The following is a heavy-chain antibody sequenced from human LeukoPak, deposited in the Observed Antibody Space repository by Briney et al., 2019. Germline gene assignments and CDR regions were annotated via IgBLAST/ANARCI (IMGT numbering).Heavy chain of an antibody. D-gene: IGHD3-16*01. Sequence: VASVKVSCKASGGTFNRYAISWVRQAPGQGLEWMGGIIPMFDTANYAQRFQGRLTITADKSTSTAYMELSSLTSEDTAVYYCARADNWEGAKGDWGQRTMVTVSS. CDR3: ARADNWEGAKGD. V-gene: IGHV1-69*06. J-gene: IGHJ3*01. CDR1: GGTFNRYA. CDR2: IIPMFDTA.